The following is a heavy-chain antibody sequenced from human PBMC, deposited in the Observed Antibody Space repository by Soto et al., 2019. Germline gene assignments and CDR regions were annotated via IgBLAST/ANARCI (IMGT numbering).Heavy chain of an antibody. CDR2: VSGGSAYI. Sequence: EVQVVESGGGLVKPGGSLRLSCTFTFSMYSMNWVRQAPGKGLEWVASVSGGSAYIKYAESVKGRFTISRDNAKNSLHQQMNSLRAEDTAIYHCARDQGGSYDSWFDPWGQGTLVTVSS. D-gene: IGHD1-26*01. CDR1: TFSMYS. CDR3: ARDQGGSYDSWFDP. J-gene: IGHJ5*02. V-gene: IGHV3-21*06.